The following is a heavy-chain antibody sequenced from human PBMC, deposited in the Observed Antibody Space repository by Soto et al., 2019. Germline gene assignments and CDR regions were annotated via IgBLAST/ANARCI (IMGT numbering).Heavy chain of an antibody. V-gene: IGHV4-59*01. J-gene: IGHJ6*02. CDR1: GGSISSYY. CDR2: IYYSGST. D-gene: IGHD1-1*01. Sequence: SSETLSLTCTVSGGSISSYYWSWIRQPPGKGLEWIGYIYYSGSTNYNPSLKSRVTISVDTSKNQFSLKLSSVTAADTAVYYCARADDHDPYYYYYGMDVWGQGTTVTVSS. CDR3: ARADDHDPYYYYYGMDV.